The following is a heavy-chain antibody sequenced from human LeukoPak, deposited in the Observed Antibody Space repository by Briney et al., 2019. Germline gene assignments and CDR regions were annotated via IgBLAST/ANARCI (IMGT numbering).Heavy chain of an antibody. V-gene: IGHV3-23*01. D-gene: IGHD3-22*01. CDR1: GFAFSSYA. CDR2: ISGSGGRT. Sequence: GGPLRLSCAASGFAFSSYAMNWVRQAPGKGLEWVSSISGSGGRTYYADSVKGRFTISRDNSKNTLYLQMNSPRAEDTAVYYCVKGHIDGEGYYYFDYWGQGTLVTVSS. CDR3: VKGHIDGEGYYYFDY. J-gene: IGHJ4*02.